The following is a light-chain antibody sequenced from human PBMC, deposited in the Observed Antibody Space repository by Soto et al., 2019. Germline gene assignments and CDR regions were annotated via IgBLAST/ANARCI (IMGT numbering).Light chain of an antibody. J-gene: IGLJ1*01. CDR3: SSYAGSNGV. V-gene: IGLV2-8*01. CDR2: EVS. Sequence: QSVLTQPPSASGSPGQSVTISCTGTSSDVGGYNYVSWYQQHPGKAPKLMIYEVSKRPSGVPDRFSGSKSGNTASLTVSGLQAEDEADYYCSSYAGSNGVFGTGTKVXVL. CDR1: SSDVGGYNY.